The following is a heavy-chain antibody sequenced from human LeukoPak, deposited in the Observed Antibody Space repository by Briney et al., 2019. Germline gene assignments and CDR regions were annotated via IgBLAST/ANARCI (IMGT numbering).Heavy chain of an antibody. D-gene: IGHD1-26*01. CDR2: IDPRDSFT. Sequence: GESLRIFCWGFGYTFTRYWITLGRQMPGKGLEWMGRIDPRDSFTNYSPSFQGHVTISTDKSITTAYLQWSSLKASDTAMYYCARLPSRELHWFDPWGQGTLVTVSS. CDR3: ARLPSRELHWFDP. V-gene: IGHV5-10-1*01. J-gene: IGHJ5*02. CDR1: GYTFTRYW.